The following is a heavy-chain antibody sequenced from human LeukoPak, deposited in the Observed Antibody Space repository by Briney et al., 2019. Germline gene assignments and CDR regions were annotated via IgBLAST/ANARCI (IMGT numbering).Heavy chain of an antibody. CDR3: ARAYCSGGSCYSRDFGMDV. Sequence: GGSLRLSCAASGFTVSTNYMSWVRQAPGKGLEWVSVIYSGDSTYYADSVKGRFTISRHSSKNTLYLQMNSLRAEDTAVYYCARAYCSGGSCYSRDFGMDVWGQGTTVTVSS. D-gene: IGHD2-15*01. V-gene: IGHV3-53*04. CDR1: GFTVSTNY. J-gene: IGHJ6*02. CDR2: IYSGDST.